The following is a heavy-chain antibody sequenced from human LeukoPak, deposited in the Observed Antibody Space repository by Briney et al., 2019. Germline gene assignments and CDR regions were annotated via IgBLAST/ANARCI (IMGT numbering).Heavy chain of an antibody. CDR3: SRARGDYRYFDY. V-gene: IGHV3-74*01. J-gene: IGHJ4*02. CDR1: GFTLSNYW. CDR2: INMDGSIT. Sequence: GGSLRLSCAVSGFTLSNYWMHWVRHSPGKGLVWVSRINMDGSITTYADTVKGRFTISRDNAKNTLYLQMNSLRAEDTAVYYCSRARGDYRYFDYWGQGTLVTVSS. D-gene: IGHD4-17*01.